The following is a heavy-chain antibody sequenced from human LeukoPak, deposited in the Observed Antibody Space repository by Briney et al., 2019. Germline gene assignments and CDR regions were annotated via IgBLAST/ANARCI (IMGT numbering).Heavy chain of an antibody. Sequence: GASVKVSCKASGYTFTSFGLSWVRQAPGQGLEWMGWITSYNHDTNYGQKLQGRVTMTTDTSTSTAYMELRSLRSDDTAVYYCARVRGLDVVVTATFRAFDIWGQGTMVTVSS. CDR1: GYTFTSFG. D-gene: IGHD2-21*02. CDR3: ARVRGLDVVVTATFRAFDI. V-gene: IGHV1-18*01. CDR2: ITSYNHDT. J-gene: IGHJ3*02.